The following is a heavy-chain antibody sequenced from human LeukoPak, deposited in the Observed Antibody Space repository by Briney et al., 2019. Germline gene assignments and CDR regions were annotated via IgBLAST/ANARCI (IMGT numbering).Heavy chain of an antibody. CDR2: ISYDGSNK. D-gene: IGHD3-9*01. CDR3: AKDPGNYDILTGYPY. Sequence: PGGSLRLSCAASGFTFSSYGMHWVRQAPGKGLEWVAVISYDGSNKYYADSVKGRFTISRDNSKNTLYLQMNNLRAEDTAVYYCAKDPGNYDILTGYPYRGQGTLVTVSS. V-gene: IGHV3-30*18. CDR1: GFTFSSYG. J-gene: IGHJ4*02.